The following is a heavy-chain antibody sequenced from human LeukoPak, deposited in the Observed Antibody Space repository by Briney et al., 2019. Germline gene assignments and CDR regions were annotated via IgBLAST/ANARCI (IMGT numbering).Heavy chain of an antibody. CDR3: ARDVAGRFSPGLDY. Sequence: GGSLRLSCAASGFTFSGSAMHWVRQASGKGLEWVGRIRSKANSYATAYAASVKGRFTISSDDSKNTAYLQMNSLKTEDTAVYYCARDVAGRFSPGLDYWGQGTLVTVSS. CDR1: GFTFSGSA. CDR2: IRSKANSYAT. V-gene: IGHV3-73*01. J-gene: IGHJ4*02. D-gene: IGHD3-10*01.